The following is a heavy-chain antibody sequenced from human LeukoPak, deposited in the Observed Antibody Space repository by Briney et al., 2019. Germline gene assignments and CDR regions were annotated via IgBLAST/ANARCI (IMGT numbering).Heavy chain of an antibody. Sequence: GASVKVSCKASGYTFTGYYMHWVRQAPGQGLEWMGWINPNSGGTNYAQKFQGRVTMTRDTSISTAYMELSRLRPDDTAVYYCARDVRDYDFWSGFDYWGQGTLVTVSS. J-gene: IGHJ4*02. D-gene: IGHD3-3*01. CDR2: INPNSGGT. CDR3: ARDVRDYDFWSGFDY. CDR1: GYTFTGYY. V-gene: IGHV1-2*02.